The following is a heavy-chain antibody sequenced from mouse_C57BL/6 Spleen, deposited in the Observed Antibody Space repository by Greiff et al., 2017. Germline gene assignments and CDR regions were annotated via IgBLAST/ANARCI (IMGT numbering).Heavy chain of an antibody. CDR2: ISYDGSN. J-gene: IGHJ4*01. CDR1: GYSITSGYY. D-gene: IGHD3-2*02. CDR3: ARVGAQAHYYAMDY. V-gene: IGHV3-6*01. Sequence: EVKLMESGPGLVKPSQSLSLTCSVTGYSITSGYYWNWIRQFPGNKLEWMGYISYDGSNNYNPSLKNRISITRDTSKNQFFLKLNSVTTEDTATYYCARVGAQAHYYAMDYWGQGTSVTVSS.